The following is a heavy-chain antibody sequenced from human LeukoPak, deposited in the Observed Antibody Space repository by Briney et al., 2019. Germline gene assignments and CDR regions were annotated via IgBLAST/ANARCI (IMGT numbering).Heavy chain of an antibody. Sequence: PGGSLRLSCAASGFTFSSYGVHWVRQAPGKGLGWVAFIRYDGSNKYYADSVKGRFTISRDNSKNTLYLQMNSLRAEDTAVYYCARSWYSRMDVWGQGTTVTVSS. J-gene: IGHJ6*02. CDR2: IRYDGSNK. CDR1: GFTFSSYG. CDR3: ARSWYSRMDV. D-gene: IGHD3-16*02. V-gene: IGHV3-30*02.